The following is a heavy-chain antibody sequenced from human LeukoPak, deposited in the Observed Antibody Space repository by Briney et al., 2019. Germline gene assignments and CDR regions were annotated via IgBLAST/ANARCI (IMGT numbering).Heavy chain of an antibody. D-gene: IGHD1-26*01. CDR3: ARRGAPYFYYYMDV. V-gene: IGHV3-11*04. CDR2: ISRSGSTI. Sequence: GGSLRLSCAASGFTFSDYYESWIRQAPGKGLEWLSYISRSGSTIYYADSVKGRFTISRDNAKNSLYLQMNSLRAEDTAVYYCARRGAPYFYYYMDVWGKGTTVTVSS. J-gene: IGHJ6*03. CDR1: GFTFSDYY.